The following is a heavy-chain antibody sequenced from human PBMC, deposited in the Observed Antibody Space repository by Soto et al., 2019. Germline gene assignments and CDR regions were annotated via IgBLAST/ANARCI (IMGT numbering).Heavy chain of an antibody. CDR3: AKIEMGWFAH. CDR1: GFSFFSYA. J-gene: IGHJ5*02. Sequence: GGSLRLSCKASGFSFFSYAMSWVRKAPGKGLEWVSTISGSGGHTYYADSVKGRFIVSRDNSENTVSLQMGSLRADDTALYFCAKIEMGWFAHWGPGTLVTVSS. V-gene: IGHV3-23*01. CDR2: ISGSGGHT. D-gene: IGHD2-8*01.